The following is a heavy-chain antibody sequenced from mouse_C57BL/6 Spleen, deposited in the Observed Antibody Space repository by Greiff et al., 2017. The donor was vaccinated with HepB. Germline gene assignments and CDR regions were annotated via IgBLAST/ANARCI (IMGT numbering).Heavy chain of an antibody. J-gene: IGHJ4*01. CDR1: GYTFTSYW. Sequence: QVQLQQPGAELVMPGASVKLSCKASGYTFTSYWMHWVKQRPGQGLEWIGEIDPSDSYTNYNQKFKGKSTLTVDKSSSTAYMQLSSLTCEDSAVYYCAIDYGGGYAMDYWGQGTSVTVSS. CDR2: IDPSDSYT. D-gene: IGHD1-1*01. CDR3: AIDYGGGYAMDY. V-gene: IGHV1-69*01.